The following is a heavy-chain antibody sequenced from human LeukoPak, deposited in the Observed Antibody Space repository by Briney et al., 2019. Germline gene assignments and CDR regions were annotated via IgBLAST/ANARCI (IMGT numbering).Heavy chain of an antibody. J-gene: IGHJ4*02. CDR2: IYTSGST. CDR1: GGSISSGSYY. CDR3: ARERGWELGPIDY. Sequence: SETLSLTCTVSGGSISSGSYYWSWIRQPAGKGLEWIGRIYTSGSTNYNPSLKSRVTISVGTSKNQFSLKLSSVTAADTAVYYCARERGWELGPIDYWGQGTLVTASS. D-gene: IGHD1-26*01. V-gene: IGHV4-61*02.